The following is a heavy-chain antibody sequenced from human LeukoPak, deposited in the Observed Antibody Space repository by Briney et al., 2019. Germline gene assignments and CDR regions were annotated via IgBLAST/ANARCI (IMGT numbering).Heavy chain of an antibody. CDR3: ARATLVKGIAARRAFDI. CDR1: GGSFSGYY. V-gene: IGHV4-34*01. Sequence: PSETLFLTCAVYGGSFSGYYWSWIRQPPGKGLEWIGEINHSGSTNYNPSLKSRVTISVDTSKNQFSLKLSSVTAADTAVYYCARATLVKGIAARRAFDIWGQGTMVTVSS. D-gene: IGHD6-6*01. CDR2: INHSGST. J-gene: IGHJ3*02.